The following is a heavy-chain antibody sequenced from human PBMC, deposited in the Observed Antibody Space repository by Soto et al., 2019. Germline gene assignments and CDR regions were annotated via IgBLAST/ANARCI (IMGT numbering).Heavy chain of an antibody. J-gene: IGHJ4*02. V-gene: IGHV3-30-3*01. CDR3: VRAARAVAGKVDY. D-gene: IGHD6-19*01. Sequence: QVQLVESGGGVVQPGRSLRLSWAASGFTFSSYAMHGVRQAPGKGLEWVAVISYDGSNKYYADSVKGRFTISRDNSKNTLYLQMNSLRADDTAVYYSVRAARAVAGKVDYWGQGTLVTVSS. CDR1: GFTFSSYA. CDR2: ISYDGSNK.